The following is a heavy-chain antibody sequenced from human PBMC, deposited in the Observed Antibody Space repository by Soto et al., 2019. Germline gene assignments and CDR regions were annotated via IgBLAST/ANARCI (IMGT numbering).Heavy chain of an antibody. V-gene: IGHV4-31*03. Sequence: PSETLSLTCTVSGGSISSGGYYWSWIRQHPGKGLEWIGYIYYSGSTYYNPSLKSRVTISVDTSKNQFSLKLSSVTAADTAVYYCARDLVRIAVAGTRVDAFDIWGQGTMVTVSS. CDR1: GGSISSGGYY. CDR2: IYYSGST. J-gene: IGHJ3*02. CDR3: ARDLVRIAVAGTRVDAFDI. D-gene: IGHD6-19*01.